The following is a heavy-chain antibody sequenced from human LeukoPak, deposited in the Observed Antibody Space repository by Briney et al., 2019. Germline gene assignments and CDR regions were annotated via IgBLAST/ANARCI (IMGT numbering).Heavy chain of an antibody. CDR2: IIPILGIA. V-gene: IGHV1-69*04. J-gene: IGHJ5*02. D-gene: IGHD2-2*01. CDR3: ARDQWASSTSCSP. CDR1: GGTFSSYA. Sequence: GASVKVSCKASGGTFSSYAISWVRQAPGQGLEWMGRIIPILGIANYAQKFQGSVTITADKSTSTAYMELSSLRSEDTAVYYCARDQWASSTSCSPWGQGTLVTVSS.